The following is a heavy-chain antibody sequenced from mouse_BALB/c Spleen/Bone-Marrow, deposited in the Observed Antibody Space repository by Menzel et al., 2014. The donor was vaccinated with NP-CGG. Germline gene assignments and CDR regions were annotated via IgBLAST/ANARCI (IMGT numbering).Heavy chain of an antibody. J-gene: IGHJ1*01. Sequence: EVHLVEPGPGLVKPSQSLSLTCTVTGYSITSDYAWNWIRQFPGNKLEWMGYISYSGSTSYNPSLKSRISITRDTSKNQFFLQLNSVTTEDTATYYCARWRDYYGSSYYWYFDVWGAGTTVTVSS. CDR3: ARWRDYYGSSYYWYFDV. CDR1: GYSITSDYA. V-gene: IGHV3-2*02. D-gene: IGHD1-1*01. CDR2: ISYSGST.